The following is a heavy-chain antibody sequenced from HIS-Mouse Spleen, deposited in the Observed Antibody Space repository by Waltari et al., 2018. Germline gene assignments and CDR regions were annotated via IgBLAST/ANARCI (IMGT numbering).Heavy chain of an antibody. CDR2: ISYDGSNK. V-gene: IGHV3-30*18. D-gene: IGHD3-10*01. J-gene: IGHJ2*01. Sequence: SYGMHWVRQAPGKGLEWVAVISYDGSNKYYADSVKGRFTISRDNSKNTLYLQMNSLRAEDTAVYYCAKVGIITPTAYWYFDLWGRGTLVTVSS. CDR3: AKVGIITPTAYWYFDL. CDR1: SYG.